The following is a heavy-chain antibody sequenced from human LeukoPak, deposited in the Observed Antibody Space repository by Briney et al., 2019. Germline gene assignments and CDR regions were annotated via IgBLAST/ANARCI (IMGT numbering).Heavy chain of an antibody. V-gene: IGHV5-51*01. CDR3: ARGPGAVGTVDFDY. CDR2: IYPGDSET. Sequence: GESLKISCKGSGYSFTSYWIAWVRQMPGRGLEWVGVIYPGDSETTYSPSFQGQVTISADRSISTAYLQWSSLKASDTAMYYCARGPGAVGTVDFDYWGQGTLVTVSS. D-gene: IGHD3/OR15-3a*01. CDR1: GYSFTSYW. J-gene: IGHJ4*02.